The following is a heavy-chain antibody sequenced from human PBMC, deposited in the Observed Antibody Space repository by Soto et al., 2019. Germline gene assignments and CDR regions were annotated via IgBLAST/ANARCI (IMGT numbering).Heavy chain of an antibody. J-gene: IGHJ4*02. D-gene: IGHD4-17*01. CDR1: GFTFSSYV. Sequence: EVQVLESGGGLVQPGGSLRLSCGASGFTFSSYVMTWVRQAPGKGLEWVSVISGSGGSTYYADSVKGRFTMSRDNSKNTLYLQMNSLRAEDTAVYYCAQGGGDLPVRSFDYWGQGTLVTVSS. CDR3: AQGGGDLPVRSFDY. V-gene: IGHV3-23*01. CDR2: ISGSGGST.